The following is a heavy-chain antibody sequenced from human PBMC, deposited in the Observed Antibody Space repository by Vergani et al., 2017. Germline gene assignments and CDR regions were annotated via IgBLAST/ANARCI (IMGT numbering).Heavy chain of an antibody. V-gene: IGHV3-48*03. Sequence: EVQLVESGGGLVQPGGSLRLSCAASGFTFSSYEMNWVRQAPGKGLEWVSYISSSGSTIYYADSVKGRFTISRDNAKNSLYLQMNSLRAEDTAVYYCARDVYYGIDVWGQGTTVTVSS. CDR1: GFTFSSYE. J-gene: IGHJ6*02. CDR2: ISSSGSTI. CDR3: ARDVYYGIDV.